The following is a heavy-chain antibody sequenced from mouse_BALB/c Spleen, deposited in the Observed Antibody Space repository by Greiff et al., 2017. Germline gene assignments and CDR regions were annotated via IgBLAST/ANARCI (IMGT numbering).Heavy chain of an antibody. Sequence: EVKLVESGGGLVKLGGSLKLSCAASGFTFSSYYMSWVRQTPEKWLELVAAINSNGGSTYYPDTVKGRFTISRDNAKNTLYLQMSSLKSEDTALYYCARQIHYYGYWYFDVWGAGTTVTVSS. V-gene: IGHV5-6-2*01. J-gene: IGHJ1*01. D-gene: IGHD1-2*01. CDR3: ARQIHYYGYWYFDV. CDR1: GFTFSSYY. CDR2: INSNGGST.